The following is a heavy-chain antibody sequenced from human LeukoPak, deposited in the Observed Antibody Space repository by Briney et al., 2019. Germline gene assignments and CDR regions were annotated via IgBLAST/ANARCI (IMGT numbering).Heavy chain of an antibody. CDR2: TNPRNGNT. Sequence: ASVKLSCKASGYTFITYGISWVRQAPGQGLEWMGWTNPRNGNTNYVQNLQGRVTMTTDTSTSTAYMELRSLRSDDTAVYYCARVGYDSSGHHRYAFDIWGQGTMVTVSS. V-gene: IGHV1-18*01. CDR1: GYTFITYG. D-gene: IGHD3-22*01. CDR3: ARVGYDSSGHHRYAFDI. J-gene: IGHJ3*02.